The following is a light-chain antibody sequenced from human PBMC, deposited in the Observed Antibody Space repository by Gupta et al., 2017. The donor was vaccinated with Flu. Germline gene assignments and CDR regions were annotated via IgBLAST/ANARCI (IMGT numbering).Light chain of an antibody. CDR3: SSYTTNILV. J-gene: IGLJ3*02. V-gene: IGLV2-14*01. Sequence: GISTDVSTHNYVSWYQHYPGKAPKVLIYEFNNRPSGVSDRFSGSKSGSTASLTISGLRPDDEADYFCSSYTTNILVFGGGTKLTVL. CDR2: EFN. CDR1: STDVSTHNY.